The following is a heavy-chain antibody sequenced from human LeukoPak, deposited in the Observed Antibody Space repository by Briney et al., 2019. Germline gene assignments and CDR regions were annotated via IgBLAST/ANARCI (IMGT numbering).Heavy chain of an antibody. J-gene: IGHJ4*02. CDR3: ARFIVSCISSTSCQVPYYFDY. CDR1: GGSISSGGYC. CDR2: IYYSGST. D-gene: IGHD2-2*01. Sequence: PSETLSLTCTVSGGSISSGGYCWSWIRQHPGKGLEWIGYIYYSGSTYYNPSLKSRVTISVDTSKNQFSLKLSSVTAADTAVYYCARFIVSCISSTSCQVPYYFDYWGQGTLVTVSS. V-gene: IGHV4-31*02.